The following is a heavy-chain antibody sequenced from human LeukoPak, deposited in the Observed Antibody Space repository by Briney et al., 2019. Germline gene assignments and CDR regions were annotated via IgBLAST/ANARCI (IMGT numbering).Heavy chain of an antibody. D-gene: IGHD2-21*01. CDR2: INPSGGST. CDR1: GYTFTSYY. CDR3: ARARTSIRFTDSFDI. J-gene: IGHJ3*02. V-gene: IGHV1-46*01. Sequence: GASVKVSCKASGYTFTSYYMHWVRQAPGQGLEWMGIINPSGGSTSYAQKFQGRVTMTRDTSTSTVYMELSSLRSEDTAVYYCARARTSIRFTDSFDIWSQGTLVTVSS.